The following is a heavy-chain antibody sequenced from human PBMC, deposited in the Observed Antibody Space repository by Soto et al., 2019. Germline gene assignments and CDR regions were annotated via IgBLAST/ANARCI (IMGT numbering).Heavy chain of an antibody. D-gene: IGHD1-26*01. Sequence: ILSCAASGFTFSSYDMHWVRQATGKGLEWVSAIGTAGDPYYPGSVKGRFTISRENAKNSLYLQMNSLRAGDTAVYYCARAAWSGRYSHWYFDLWGRGTLVTVSS. CDR2: IGTAGDP. J-gene: IGHJ2*01. CDR1: GFTFSSYD. V-gene: IGHV3-13*05. CDR3: ARAAWSGRYSHWYFDL.